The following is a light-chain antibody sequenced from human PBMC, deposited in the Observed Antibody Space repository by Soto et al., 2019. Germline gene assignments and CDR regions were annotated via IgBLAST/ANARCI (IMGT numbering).Light chain of an antibody. CDR1: STDFVSYNR. V-gene: IGLV2-18*01. CDR2: EAS. J-gene: IGLJ1*01. Sequence: SGLTQPPSVSGSPGQSVTRACTGTSTDFVSYNRVSWYQQPPGTAPKLIIYEASNRPSGVPDRFSGSKSGNTASLTISGLQAADEADYYCSLYTSENTYVFGTGTKGT. CDR3: SLYTSENTYV.